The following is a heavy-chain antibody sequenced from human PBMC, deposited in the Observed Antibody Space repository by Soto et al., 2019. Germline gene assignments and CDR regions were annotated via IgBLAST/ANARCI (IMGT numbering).Heavy chain of an antibody. V-gene: IGHV3-15*07. D-gene: IGHD2-21*02. CDR1: GFTFSNAW. Sequence: EVQLVESGGGLVKPGGSLRLSCAASGFTFSNAWLIWVRQAPGRGLEWVGRIKSKADGGTTDYAAPVKGRFTISRDDSANTVYLQMRRLKPEDTAVYYCTTCLTAAPRRLDPWGQGTLVTVSS. CDR2: IKSKADGGTT. CDR3: TTCLTAAPRRLDP. J-gene: IGHJ5*02.